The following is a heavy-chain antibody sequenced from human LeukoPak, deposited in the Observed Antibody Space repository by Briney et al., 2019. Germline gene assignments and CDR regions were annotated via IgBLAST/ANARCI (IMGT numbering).Heavy chain of an antibody. CDR2: ISPSGST. Sequence: SETLSLTCAVSGYSISSGYYWGWLRQPPGKGLEWIGSISPSGSTFYNPSLKSRVTISVDTAKNQFSLKLRSVTAADTAVYYCALSPLGAAGTWSGLFDYWGQGTLVAVSS. J-gene: IGHJ4*02. V-gene: IGHV4-38-2*01. D-gene: IGHD6-13*01. CDR3: ALSPLGAAGTWSGLFDY. CDR1: GYSISSGYY.